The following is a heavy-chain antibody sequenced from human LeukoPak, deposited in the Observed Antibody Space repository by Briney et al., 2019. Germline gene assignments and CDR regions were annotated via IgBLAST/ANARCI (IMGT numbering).Heavy chain of an antibody. CDR2: ISYDGSNK. CDR1: GFTFSSYA. CDR3: AKERRTTIAAAGTTMDY. J-gene: IGHJ4*02. D-gene: IGHD6-13*01. V-gene: IGHV3-30-3*01. Sequence: GGSLRLSCAASGFTFSSYAMHWVRQAPGKGLEWVAVISYDGSNKYYADSVKGRFTISRDNSKNTLYLQMNSLRAEDTAVYYCAKERRTTIAAAGTTMDYWGQGTLLTVSS.